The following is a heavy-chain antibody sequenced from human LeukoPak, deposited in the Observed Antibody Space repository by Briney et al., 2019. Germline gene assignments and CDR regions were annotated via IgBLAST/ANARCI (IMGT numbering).Heavy chain of an antibody. V-gene: IGHV4-39*07. Sequence: SETLSLTCTVSGGSISSSSYYWGWMRQPPGKGLEWIGSIYYSGSTYYNPSLKSRVIISVDTSKNQFSLKLSSVTAADTAVYYCARVPIVGVILSYYFDYWGQGTLVTVSS. CDR2: IYYSGST. D-gene: IGHD1-26*01. CDR1: GGSISSSSYY. CDR3: ARVPIVGVILSYYFDY. J-gene: IGHJ4*02.